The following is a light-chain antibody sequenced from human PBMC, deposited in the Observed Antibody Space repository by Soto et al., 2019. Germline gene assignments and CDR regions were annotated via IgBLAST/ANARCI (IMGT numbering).Light chain of an antibody. CDR1: QSVSTF. CDR2: DAS. V-gene: IGKV3-11*01. CDR3: QQRGTCPQT. J-gene: IGKJ1*01. Sequence: EIVLTQSPATLSLSPGERATLSCRASQSVSTFLAWYQQKPGQAPRLLISDASNRATGIPARFSGSGSGTDFTLTISSLEPEDFAVYYCQQRGTCPQTFGQGTNLDIK.